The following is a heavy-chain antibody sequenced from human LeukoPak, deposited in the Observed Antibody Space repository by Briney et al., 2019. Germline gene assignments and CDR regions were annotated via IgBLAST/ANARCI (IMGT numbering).Heavy chain of an antibody. CDR1: GGSISSYY. D-gene: IGHD6-6*01. CDR2: INHSGST. Sequence: SETLSLTCTVSGGSISSYYWSWIRQPPGKGLEWIGEINHSGSTNYNPSLKSRVTISVDTSKNQFSLKLSSVTAADTAVYYCSIRSYYYYGMDVWGQGTTVTVSS. J-gene: IGHJ6*02. V-gene: IGHV4-34*01. CDR3: SIRSYYYYGMDV.